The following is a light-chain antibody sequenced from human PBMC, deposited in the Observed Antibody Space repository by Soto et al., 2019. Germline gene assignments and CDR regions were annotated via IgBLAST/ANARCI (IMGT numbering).Light chain of an antibody. CDR2: GAS. V-gene: IGKV3-11*01. Sequence: EIVLTQSPATLSLSPGERATLSCRASETIRNLLAWYQQRPGQAPRLLIYGASTRATGIPARFSGSGSGTEFTLTITSLQPEDFATYYCQQVESYPSTFGGGTKVDI. CDR3: QQVESYPST. J-gene: IGKJ4*01. CDR1: ETIRNL.